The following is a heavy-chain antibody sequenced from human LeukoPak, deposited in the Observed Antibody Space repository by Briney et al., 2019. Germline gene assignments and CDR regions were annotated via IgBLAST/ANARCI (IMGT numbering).Heavy chain of an antibody. Sequence: ASVKVSCKASGYTFTSYYMHWVRQAPGQGLEWMGIINPSGGSTSYAQKFQGRVTITADKSTSTAYMELSSLRSEDTAVYYCARLASSSWFVVNNWFDPWGQGTLVTVSS. V-gene: IGHV1-46*01. CDR1: GYTFTSYY. D-gene: IGHD6-6*01. J-gene: IGHJ5*02. CDR2: INPSGGST. CDR3: ARLASSSWFVVNNWFDP.